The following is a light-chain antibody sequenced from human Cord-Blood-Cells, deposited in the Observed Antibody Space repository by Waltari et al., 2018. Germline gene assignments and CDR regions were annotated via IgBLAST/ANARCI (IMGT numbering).Light chain of an antibody. CDR1: QSMSSS. V-gene: IGKV1-39*01. CDR2: AAS. Sequence: DIQMTQSPSSLSASVGDRVTITCRESQSMSSSLNWYQQTPGKAPQLLIYAASSLQSVVPSRFSGSGSRTDFTLTISSLQPEDFATDYCQQSYSTPRTFGQGTNVEIK. J-gene: IGKJ1*01. CDR3: QQSYSTPRT.